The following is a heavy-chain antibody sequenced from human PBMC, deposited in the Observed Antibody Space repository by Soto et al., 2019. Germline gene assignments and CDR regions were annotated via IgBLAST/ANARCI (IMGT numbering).Heavy chain of an antibody. V-gene: IGHV4-34*01. CDR3: ARDYLWYFDY. CDR2: INHSGST. J-gene: IGHJ4*02. Sequence: SETLSLTCAVYGGSFSGYYWSWIRQPPGKGLEWIGEINHSGSTNYNPSLKSRVTISVDTSKNQFSLKLSSVTAADTAVYYCARDYLWYFDYWGQGTLVTVSS. D-gene: IGHD3-16*01. CDR1: GGSFSGYY.